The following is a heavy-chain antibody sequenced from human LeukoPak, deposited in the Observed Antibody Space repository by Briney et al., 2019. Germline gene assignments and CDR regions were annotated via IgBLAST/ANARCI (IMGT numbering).Heavy chain of an antibody. CDR1: GFTFSVAW. CDR3: TTIRRAYDSSGFDY. D-gene: IGHD3-22*01. J-gene: IGHJ4*02. Sequence: GGSLRLSCATSGFTFSVAWMTWVRQAPGKGLEWVGRVKSNSDGGTTDYAAPVQGRFTISKDHPRNTLYLQMNSLKSEDTAMYYCTTIRRAYDSSGFDYWGQGTLVTVSS. CDR2: VKSNSDGGTT. V-gene: IGHV3-15*01.